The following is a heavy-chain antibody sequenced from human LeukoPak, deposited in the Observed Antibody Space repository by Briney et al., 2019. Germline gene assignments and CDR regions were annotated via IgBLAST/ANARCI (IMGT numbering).Heavy chain of an antibody. CDR1: RYSFTCYW. V-gene: IGHV5-51*01. CDR3: VTLYSSTWPIY. CDR2: IYPGDSDT. Sequence: GESLKISCNASRYSFTCYWIRWVRQLPGEGLEWMGIIYPGDSDTRYSPSFQGQVTISVDKSISTAYLQWSSLKASDTAMYYCVTLYSSTWPIYWGQGTLVTVSS. J-gene: IGHJ4*02. D-gene: IGHD6-13*01.